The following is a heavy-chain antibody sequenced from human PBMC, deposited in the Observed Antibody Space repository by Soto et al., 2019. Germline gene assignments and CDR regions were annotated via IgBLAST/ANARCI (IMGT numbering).Heavy chain of an antibody. CDR3: PATRGRLERATDDF. CDR1: GFTFSNAW. CDR2: IKSDAYGGAI. D-gene: IGHD1-1*01. Sequence: EVQLVESGGGLVKPGGSLRLSCAASGFTFSNAWMSWVRRAPGKGLEWVGRIKSDAYGGAIDYAAHVKGRFTISRVSLQKTLFMKKNNLKYKDTDVYSFPATRGRLERATDDFWGEGTPVIVSS. J-gene: IGHJ4*02. V-gene: IGHV3-15*01.